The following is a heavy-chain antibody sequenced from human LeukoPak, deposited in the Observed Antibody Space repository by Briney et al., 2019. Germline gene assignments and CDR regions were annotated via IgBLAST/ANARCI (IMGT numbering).Heavy chain of an antibody. CDR3: ARREYDILTGYGMDV. D-gene: IGHD3-9*01. Sequence: GASVKVSCKASGYTFTSYDINWVRQATGQGLEWMGWMNPNSGNTGYAQKFQGRVTMTRNTSISTAYMELSSLRSEGTAVYYCARREYDILTGYGMDVWGQGTTVTVSS. J-gene: IGHJ6*02. CDR1: GYTFTSYD. CDR2: MNPNSGNT. V-gene: IGHV1-8*01.